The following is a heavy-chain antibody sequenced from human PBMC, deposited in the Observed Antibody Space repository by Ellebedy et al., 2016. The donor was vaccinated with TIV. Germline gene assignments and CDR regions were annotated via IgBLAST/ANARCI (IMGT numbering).Heavy chain of an antibody. V-gene: IGHV3-48*01. CDR2: ISSSTSPI. Sequence: GESLKISCAASGFTFRNYNMNWVRQAPGKGLEWVSYISSSTSPIYYSDSVKGRFTIFRDNAKNSLYLQMNSLRAEDTAVYYCARDRSDAFDIWGQGTMVTVSS. CDR1: GFTFRNYN. J-gene: IGHJ3*02. CDR3: ARDRSDAFDI.